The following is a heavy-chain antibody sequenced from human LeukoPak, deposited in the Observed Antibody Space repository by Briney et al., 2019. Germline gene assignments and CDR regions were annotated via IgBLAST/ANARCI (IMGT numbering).Heavy chain of an antibody. CDR3: ARDLRVKIVGATRRGGADAFDI. J-gene: IGHJ3*02. CDR2: IIPILGIA. CDR1: GGTFSSYT. Sequence: SVKVSCKASGGTFSSYTISWVRQAPGQGLEGMERIIPILGIANYAQKFQGRVTITADKSTSTAYMELSSLRSEDTAVYYCARDLRVKIVGATRRGGADAFDIWGQGTMVTVSS. D-gene: IGHD1-26*01. V-gene: IGHV1-69*04.